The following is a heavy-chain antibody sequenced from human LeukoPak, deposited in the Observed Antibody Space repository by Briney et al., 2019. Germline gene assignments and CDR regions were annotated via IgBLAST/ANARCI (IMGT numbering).Heavy chain of an antibody. D-gene: IGHD3-22*01. Sequence: SETLFLTCAVYGGSFSGYYWSWIRQPPGKGLEWIGEINHSGSTNYNPSLKSRVTISVDTSKNQFSLKLSSVTAADTAVYYCARFPLHYYDSSGYRRGYFDYWGQGTLVTVSS. CDR3: ARFPLHYYDSSGYRRGYFDY. J-gene: IGHJ4*02. CDR1: GGSFSGYY. CDR2: INHSGST. V-gene: IGHV4-34*01.